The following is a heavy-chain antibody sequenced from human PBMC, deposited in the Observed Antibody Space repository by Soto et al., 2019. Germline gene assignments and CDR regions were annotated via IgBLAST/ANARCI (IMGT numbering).Heavy chain of an antibody. J-gene: IGHJ5*02. D-gene: IGHD2-15*01. V-gene: IGHV4-34*01. CDR1: GGSFSGYY. Sequence: QVQLQQWGAGLLKPSETLSLTCAVYGGSFSGYYWSWIRQPPGKGLEWIGEINHSGSTNYNPSLKGRVTISVDTSKNQFSLKLSSVTAADTAVYYCARGRMRVVAARGWFDPWGQGTLVTVSS. CDR3: ARGRMRVVAARGWFDP. CDR2: INHSGST.